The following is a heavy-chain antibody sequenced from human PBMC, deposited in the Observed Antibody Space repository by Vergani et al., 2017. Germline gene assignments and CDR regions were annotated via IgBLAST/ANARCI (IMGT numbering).Heavy chain of an antibody. CDR3: VKDRYNWNDVPLDY. CDR2: ISGPGLST. CDR1: GFTFSNSA. V-gene: IGHV3-23*01. J-gene: IGHJ4*02. D-gene: IGHD1-20*01. Sequence: EVHLLESGGGLVQSGGSLRLSCAASGFTFSNSAVSWVRQAPGRGLAWVSSISGPGLSTYYADSVKGRFSISRDNSKNTVFLQMHSLRAEDTAIYYCVKDRYNWNDVPLDYWGQGTLVTVSS.